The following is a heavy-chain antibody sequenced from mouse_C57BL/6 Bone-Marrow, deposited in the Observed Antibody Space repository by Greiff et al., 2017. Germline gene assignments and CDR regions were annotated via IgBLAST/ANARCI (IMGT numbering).Heavy chain of an antibody. J-gene: IGHJ2*01. D-gene: IGHD1-1*01. CDR1: GFNIKDDY. Sequence: VQLKQSGAELVRPGASVKLSCTASGFNIKDDYMHWVKQRPEQGLEWIGWIDPESGDTEYASKFQGQATITADTSSNTAYLQLSSLTSEDTAVYYCTTDYYGRRGDDGGQGTTRTVYS. CDR2: IDPESGDT. V-gene: IGHV14-4*01. CDR3: TTDYYGRRGDD.